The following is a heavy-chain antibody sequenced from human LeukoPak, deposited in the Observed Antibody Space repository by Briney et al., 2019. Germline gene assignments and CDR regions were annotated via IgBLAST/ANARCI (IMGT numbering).Heavy chain of an antibody. V-gene: IGHV3-30*04. CDR3: AREDNPYCGGDCSLDY. D-gene: IGHD2-21*02. CDR2: ISYDGSNK. J-gene: IGHJ4*02. CDR1: GFTFSSYA. Sequence: GRSLRLSCAASGFTFSSYAMHWVRQAPGKGLEWVAVISYDGSNKYYADSVKGRFTISRDNSKNTLYPQMNSLRAEDTAVYYCAREDNPYCGGDCSLDYWGQGTLVTVSS.